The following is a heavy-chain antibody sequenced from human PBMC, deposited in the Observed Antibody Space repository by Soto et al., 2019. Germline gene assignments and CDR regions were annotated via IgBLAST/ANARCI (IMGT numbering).Heavy chain of an antibody. CDR2: IRSKANSYAT. D-gene: IGHD5-12*01. V-gene: IGHV3-73*01. Sequence: GGSLRLSCAASGFTFSGSAMHWVRQASGKGLEWVGRIRSKANSYATAYAASVKGSFTISRDDSKNTAYLQMNSLKTEDTAVYYCTRDGYNDAFDIWGQGTMVTVSS. CDR1: GFTFSGSA. CDR3: TRDGYNDAFDI. J-gene: IGHJ3*02.